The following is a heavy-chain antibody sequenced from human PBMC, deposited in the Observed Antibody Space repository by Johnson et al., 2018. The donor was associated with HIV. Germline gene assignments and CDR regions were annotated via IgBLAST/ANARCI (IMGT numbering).Heavy chain of an antibody. D-gene: IGHD1-26*01. CDR3: ARGGGYWEVIAFDI. CDR1: GFTFSNYA. V-gene: IGHV3-30-3*01. CDR2: VSYDGSNK. Sequence: QVQLVESGGGVVQPGRSLRVSCAASGFTFSNYAMHWVRQAPGKGLEWVAVVSYDGSNKYHADSVKGRFTISRDNSKKTLYLQMNSVRADDTAVYYCARGGGYWEVIAFDIWGQGTMVTVSS. J-gene: IGHJ3*02.